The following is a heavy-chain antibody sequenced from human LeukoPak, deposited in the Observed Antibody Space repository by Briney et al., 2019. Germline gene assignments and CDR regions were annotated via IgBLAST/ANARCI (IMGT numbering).Heavy chain of an antibody. CDR1: GYTFTSYY. CDR2: INPSGGST. D-gene: IGHD3-9*01. J-gene: IGHJ5*02. CDR3: ARAPASITILFSYKPEDP. Sequence: GASVKVSCKASGYTFTSYYMHWVRQAPGQGLEWMGIINPSGGSTSYAQKFQGRVTMTRDTSTSTVYMELSSLRSEDTAVYYCARAPASITILFSYKPEDPWGQGTLVTVSS. V-gene: IGHV1-46*01.